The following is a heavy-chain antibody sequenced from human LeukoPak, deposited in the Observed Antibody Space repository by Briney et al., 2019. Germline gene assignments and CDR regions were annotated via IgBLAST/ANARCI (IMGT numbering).Heavy chain of an antibody. Sequence: GGSLRLSCATSGFTFSGNGLHWVRQAPGKGLEWVAFIRYDGSNEYYADSVKGRFTISRDNSKNTLYLQMNSLRTEDTAVYYCAKTGYSGSAYGTWYFDYWGQGTLVTVSS. CDR2: IRYDGSNE. CDR1: GFTFSGNG. D-gene: IGHD5-12*01. CDR3: AKTGYSGSAYGTWYFDY. V-gene: IGHV3-30*02. J-gene: IGHJ4*02.